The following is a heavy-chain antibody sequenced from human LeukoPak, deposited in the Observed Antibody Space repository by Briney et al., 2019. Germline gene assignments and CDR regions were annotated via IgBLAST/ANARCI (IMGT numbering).Heavy chain of an antibody. V-gene: IGHV1-2*04. J-gene: IGHJ4*02. D-gene: IGHD6-19*01. CDR3: ARSTRQWLVPYSTNYFDY. CDR1: GYTFTGYY. CDR2: INPNSGGT. Sequence: AASVNVSCKASGYTFTGYYMHWVRQAPGQGLEWMGWINPNSGGTNYAQKFQGWVTMTRDTSISTAYMELSRLRSDDTAVYYCARSTRQWLVPYSTNYFDYWGQGTLVTVSS.